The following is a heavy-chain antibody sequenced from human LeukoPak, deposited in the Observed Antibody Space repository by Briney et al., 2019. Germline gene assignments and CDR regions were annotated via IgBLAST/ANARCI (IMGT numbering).Heavy chain of an antibody. CDR1: GFTVSSNY. J-gene: IGHJ6*03. CDR2: IYSGGST. CDR3: ARAPVQYNCVRPWYYYYYMDV. V-gene: IGHV3-66*02. D-gene: IGHD2-8*01. Sequence: GGSLRLSCAASGFTVSSNYMSWVRQAPGKGLEWVSVIYSGGSTYYADSVKGRFTISRDNSENTVYLQMNSLRTEDTAVYYCARAPVQYNCVRPWYYYYYMDVWGKGTTVTVSS.